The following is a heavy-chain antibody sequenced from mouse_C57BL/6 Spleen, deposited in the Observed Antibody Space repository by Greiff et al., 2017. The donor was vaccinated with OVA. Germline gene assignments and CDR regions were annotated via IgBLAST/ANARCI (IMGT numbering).Heavy chain of an antibody. CDR1: GYTFTSYW. J-gene: IGHJ4*01. CDR2: IDPSGSYT. CDR3: ASEGYYAMDD. V-gene: IGHV1-69*01. Sequence: QVQLQQPGAELVMPGASVKLSCKASGYTFTSYWMHWVKQRPGQGLEWIGEIDPSGSYTNYNQKFKGKSTLTADKSSSTAYMQLSSLTSEDSAVYYCASEGYYAMDDWGQGTSVTVSS.